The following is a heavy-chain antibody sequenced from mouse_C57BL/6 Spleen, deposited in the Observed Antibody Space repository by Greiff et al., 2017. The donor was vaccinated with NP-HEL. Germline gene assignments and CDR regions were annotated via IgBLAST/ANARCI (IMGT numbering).Heavy chain of an antibody. J-gene: IGHJ4*01. Sequence: EVQLVESGGGLVKPGGSLKLSCAASGFTFSSYAMSWVRQTPDKRLEWVATISDGGSYTYYPDNVKGRFPISRDNAKNNLYLQMSHLKSEDTAMYYCAREDYGYDGYWGQGTSVTVSS. V-gene: IGHV5-4*01. D-gene: IGHD2-2*01. CDR2: ISDGGSYT. CDR3: AREDYGYDGY. CDR1: GFTFSSYA.